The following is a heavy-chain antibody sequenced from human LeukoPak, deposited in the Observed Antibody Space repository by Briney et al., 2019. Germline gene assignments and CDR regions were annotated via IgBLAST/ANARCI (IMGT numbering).Heavy chain of an antibody. CDR1: GFTFSSCA. Sequence: GGSLRLSCAASGFTFSSCAMSWVRQAPGKGLEWVSAISGSGGSTYYADSVKGRFTISRDNSKNTLYLQMNSLRAEDTAVYYCARYGSGRGVDYWGQGALVTVSS. D-gene: IGHD3-10*01. V-gene: IGHV3-23*01. CDR2: ISGSGGST. J-gene: IGHJ4*02. CDR3: ARYGSGRGVDY.